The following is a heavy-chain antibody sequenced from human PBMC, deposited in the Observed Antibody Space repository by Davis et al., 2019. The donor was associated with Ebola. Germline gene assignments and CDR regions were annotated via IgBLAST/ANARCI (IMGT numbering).Heavy chain of an antibody. CDR2: FIGSGGST. D-gene: IGHD3-3*01. J-gene: IGHJ6*04. V-gene: IGHV3-23*01. CDR1: VITFSSYA. CDR3: AKSGLSFGVVKYHYGMDV. Sequence: PGGSLRLSCTDSVITFSSYAMTWVRQAPGKGLEWVSAFIGSGGSTYYANSAKGRFTISRNNSKKTLYLQMNSLRAEDTAVYYCAKSGLSFGVVKYHYGMDVWGKGTTVTVSS.